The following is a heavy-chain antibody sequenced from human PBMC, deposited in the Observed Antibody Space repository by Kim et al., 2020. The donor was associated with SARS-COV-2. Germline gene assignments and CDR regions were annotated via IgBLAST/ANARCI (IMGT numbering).Heavy chain of an antibody. Sequence: GSSRKYANSVNGRFTISRESAKKSLSLQMNSLTPEDTAVYYCVREPANWGQGTLVTVSS. CDR2: GSSR. V-gene: IGHV3-11*01. J-gene: IGHJ4*02. CDR3: VREPAN.